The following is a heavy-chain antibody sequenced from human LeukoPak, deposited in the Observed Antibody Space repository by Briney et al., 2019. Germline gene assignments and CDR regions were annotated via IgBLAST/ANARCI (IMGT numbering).Heavy chain of an antibody. CDR1: GFTFSDYY. D-gene: IGHD2-2*01. CDR3: SREAPPPVVPAAPYYYYYGMDV. J-gene: IGHJ6*02. Sequence: GGSLRPSCAASGFTFSDYYMSWIRQAPGKGLEWVSYISSSGSTIYYADSVKGRFTISRDNAKNSLYLQMNSLRAEDTAEYYCSREAPPPVVPAAPYYYYYGMDVWGQGTTVTVSS. CDR2: ISSSGSTI. V-gene: IGHV3-11*01.